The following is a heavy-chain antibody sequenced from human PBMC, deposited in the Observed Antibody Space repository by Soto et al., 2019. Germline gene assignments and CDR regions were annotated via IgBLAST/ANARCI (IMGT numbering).Heavy chain of an antibody. Sequence: SVKVSCKASGGTFSSYAISWVRQAPGQGLEWMGGIIPIFGTANYAQKFQGRVTITADESTSTAYMELSSLRSEDTAAYYCARDGSYYYDSSGYDYWGQGTLVTVSS. D-gene: IGHD3-22*01. CDR2: IIPIFGTA. CDR3: ARDGSYYYDSSGYDY. CDR1: GGTFSSYA. V-gene: IGHV1-69*13. J-gene: IGHJ4*02.